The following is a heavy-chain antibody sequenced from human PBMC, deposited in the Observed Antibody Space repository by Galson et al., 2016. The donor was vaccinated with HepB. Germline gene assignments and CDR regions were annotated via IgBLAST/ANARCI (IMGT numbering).Heavy chain of an antibody. J-gene: IGHJ5*02. CDR2: ISSSRNTI. CDR1: GFALSSFN. CDR3: AQEVGGLRFEFGA. D-gene: IGHD5-12*01. Sequence: SLRLSCAASGFALSSFNMNWVRQTPGKGLEWISYISSSRNTIDYADSVKGRFTISRDDAKKSLYLQMNNLSVGDTAIYHCAQEVGGLRFEFGAWGQGTLVTVSS. V-gene: IGHV3-48*01.